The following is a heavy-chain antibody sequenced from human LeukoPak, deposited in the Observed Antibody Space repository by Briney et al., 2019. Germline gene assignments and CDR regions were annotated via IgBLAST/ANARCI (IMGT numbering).Heavy chain of an antibody. CDR3: ARVPEDWYFDL. CDR2: IYYSGST. J-gene: IGHJ2*01. CDR1: GGSISSYY. Sequence: SETLSLTCTVSGGSISSYYWSWIRQPPGRGLEWIGYIYYSGSTNYNPSLKSRVTISVDTSKNQFSLKLSSVTAADTAVYYCARVPEDWYFDLWGRGTLVTVSS. V-gene: IGHV4-59*01.